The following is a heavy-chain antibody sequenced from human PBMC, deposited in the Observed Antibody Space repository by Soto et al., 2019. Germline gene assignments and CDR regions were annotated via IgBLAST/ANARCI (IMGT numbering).Heavy chain of an antibody. J-gene: IGHJ3*02. CDR2: IYYSGST. D-gene: IGHD2-2*01. CDR1: GGSISSSSYY. Sequence: SETLSLTCTVSGGSISSSSYYWGWIRQPPGKGLEWIGSIYYSGSTYYNPSLKSRVTISVDTSKNQFSLKLSSVTAADTAVYYCARPSDIVVVPAAISAFDIWGQGTMVTVSS. V-gene: IGHV4-39*01. CDR3: ARPSDIVVVPAAISAFDI.